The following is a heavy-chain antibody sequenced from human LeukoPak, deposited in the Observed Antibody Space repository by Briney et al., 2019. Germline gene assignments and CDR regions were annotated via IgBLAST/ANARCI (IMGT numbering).Heavy chain of an antibody. Sequence: PGGSLRLSCAASGFTFSSYWMSWVRQAPGKGLEWVANIKQDGSEKYYVDSVKGRFTISRDNAKNSLYLQMNSLRAEDTAVYYCARVGRLLWFGGLYYFDYWGQGTLVTVSS. CDR1: GFTFSSYW. J-gene: IGHJ4*02. D-gene: IGHD3-10*01. CDR3: ARVGRLLWFGGLYYFDY. V-gene: IGHV3-7*01. CDR2: IKQDGSEK.